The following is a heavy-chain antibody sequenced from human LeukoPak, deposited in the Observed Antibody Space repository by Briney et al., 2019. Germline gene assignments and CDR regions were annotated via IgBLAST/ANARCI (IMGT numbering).Heavy chain of an antibody. CDR3: ARRRNMVRGVISYAFDI. J-gene: IGHJ3*02. Sequence: SETLSLTCAVYGGSFCGYYWSWIRQPPGKGLEWIGEINHSGSTNYNPSLKSRVTISVDTSKNQFSLKLSSVTAADTAVYYCARRRNMVRGVISYAFDIWGQGTMVTVSS. CDR1: GGSFCGYY. V-gene: IGHV4-34*01. D-gene: IGHD3-10*01. CDR2: INHSGST.